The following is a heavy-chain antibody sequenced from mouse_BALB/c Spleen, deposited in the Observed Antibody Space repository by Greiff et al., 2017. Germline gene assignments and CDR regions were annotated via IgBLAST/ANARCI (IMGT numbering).Heavy chain of an antibody. V-gene: IGHV2-9*02. CDR1: GFSLTSYG. D-gene: IGHD2-4*01. CDR3: ARGEITTGFAY. Sequence: QVQLQQSGPGLVAPSQSLSITCTVSGFSLTSYGVHWVRQPPGKGLEWLGVIWAGGSTNYNSALMSRLSISKDNSKSQVFLKMNSLQTDDTAMYYCARGEITTGFAYWGQGTLVTVSA. CDR2: IWAGGST. J-gene: IGHJ3*01.